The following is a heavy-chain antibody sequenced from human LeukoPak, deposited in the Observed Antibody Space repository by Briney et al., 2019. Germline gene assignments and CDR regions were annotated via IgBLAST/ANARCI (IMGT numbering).Heavy chain of an antibody. D-gene: IGHD1-26*01. CDR3: ARYRTSGSYLFDY. CDR2: IYTSGST. V-gene: IGHV4-4*07. J-gene: IGHJ4*02. CDR1: GGSFSSYY. Sequence: SETLSLTSTVSGGSFSSYYWSWIRQPAGKGLEWIGRIYTSGSTNYNPSLKSRVTMSVDTSKNQFSLKLTSVTAADTAVYYCARYRTSGSYLFDYWGQGTLVTVSS.